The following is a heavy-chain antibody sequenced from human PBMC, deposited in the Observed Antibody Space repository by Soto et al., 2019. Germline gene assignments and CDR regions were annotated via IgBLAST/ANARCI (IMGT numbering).Heavy chain of an antibody. CDR3: ARRWGDYFDY. CDR1: VCSIRSYY. Sequence: PSETLSLTSTVFVCSIRSYYRSWLRQPPGKGLEWIGYIYYSGSTNYNPSLKSRVTISVDTSKNQFSLKLSLKLSSVTAADTAVYYCARRWGDYFDYWGQGTLVTVS. CDR2: IYYSGST. J-gene: IGHJ4*02. V-gene: IGHV4-59*08. D-gene: IGHD3-16*01.